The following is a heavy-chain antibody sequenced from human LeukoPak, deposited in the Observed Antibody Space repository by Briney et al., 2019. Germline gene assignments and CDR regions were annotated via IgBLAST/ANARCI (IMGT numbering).Heavy chain of an antibody. Sequence: GGSLRLSCAASGFTFSDYYMSWIRQAPGKGLEWVSYISSSGSTIYYADSVKGRFTISRDNAKNSLYLHMNSLRAEDTAVYYCARAGVAATFTADYWGQGTLVTVSS. D-gene: IGHD6-25*01. J-gene: IGHJ4*02. CDR3: ARAGVAATFTADY. CDR2: ISSSGSTI. V-gene: IGHV3-11*01. CDR1: GFTFSDYY.